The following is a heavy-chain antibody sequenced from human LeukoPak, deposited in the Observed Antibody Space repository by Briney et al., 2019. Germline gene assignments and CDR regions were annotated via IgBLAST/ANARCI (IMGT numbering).Heavy chain of an antibody. Sequence: PSETLSLTCTVSGGSISSGDYYWSWIRQPPGKGLEGIGYIYYSGSTYYNPSPKSRVTISVDTSKNQFSLKLSSVTAADTAVYYCARSNYDILTGYHYNWFDPWGQGTLVTVSS. CDR2: IYYSGST. CDR1: GGSISSGDYY. V-gene: IGHV4-30-4*01. CDR3: ARSNYDILTGYHYNWFDP. J-gene: IGHJ5*02. D-gene: IGHD3-9*01.